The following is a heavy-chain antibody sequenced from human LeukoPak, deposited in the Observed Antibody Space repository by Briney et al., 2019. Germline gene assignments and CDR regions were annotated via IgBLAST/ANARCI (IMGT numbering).Heavy chain of an antibody. J-gene: IGHJ6*03. V-gene: IGHV4-4*07. CDR2: IFTSGIT. CDR1: GGSISTYY. CDR3: ARVFDKDV. Sequence: SETLSLTCTVSGGSISTYYWSWIRQPAGKGLEWIGRIFTSGITHYNPSLKSRVTMSIDTSKNQFSLRLSSVTAADTAVYYCARVFDKDVWGKGTTDTVSS. D-gene: IGHD2-21*01.